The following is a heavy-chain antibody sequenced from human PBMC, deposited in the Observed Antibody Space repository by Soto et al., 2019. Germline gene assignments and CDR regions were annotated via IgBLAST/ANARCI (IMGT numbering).Heavy chain of an antibody. D-gene: IGHD2-15*01. CDR2: ISSSSSFI. V-gene: IGHV3-21*01. Sequence: PGGSLRLSCAASGFTFSSYSMNWVRHPPGKGIECVSSISSSSSFIYYADSVKGRFTISRDNAKNSLYLQMNSLRAEDTAVYYCARDSIYCSGGSCYPIDAFDIWGQGTMVTVSS. CDR3: ARDSIYCSGGSCYPIDAFDI. J-gene: IGHJ3*02. CDR1: GFTFSSYS.